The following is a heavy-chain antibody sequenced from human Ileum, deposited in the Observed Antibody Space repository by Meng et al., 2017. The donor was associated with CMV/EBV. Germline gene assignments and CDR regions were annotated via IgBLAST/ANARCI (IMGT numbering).Heavy chain of an antibody. CDR1: GTFSSSS. V-gene: IGHV1-69*05. Sequence: GTFSSSSISWLRQATEQGLEWMGGIIPIFGTAEYAQKFQGRVTITTDESTSTAYMELSSLTSEDTAVYYCARRGYCSRTSCLNWFDPWGQGTLVTVSS. CDR2: IIPIFGTA. D-gene: IGHD2-2*03. CDR3: ARRGYCSRTSCLNWFDP. J-gene: IGHJ5*02.